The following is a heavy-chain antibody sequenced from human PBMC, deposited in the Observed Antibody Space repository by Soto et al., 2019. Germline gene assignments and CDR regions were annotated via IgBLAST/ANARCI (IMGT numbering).Heavy chain of an antibody. CDR2: ISAYNGNT. CDR3: ARDRHSSCYRSIENDAFDI. CDR1: GYTFTSYG. Sequence: ASVKVSCKASGYTFTSYGISWVRQAPGQGLEWMGWISAYNGNTNYAQKLQDRLTMKTDTSTSTAYMKVRSLRSDDTAVYYCARDRHSSCYRSIENDAFDIWGQGTMVTVSS. V-gene: IGHV1-18*01. D-gene: IGHD6-13*01. J-gene: IGHJ3*02.